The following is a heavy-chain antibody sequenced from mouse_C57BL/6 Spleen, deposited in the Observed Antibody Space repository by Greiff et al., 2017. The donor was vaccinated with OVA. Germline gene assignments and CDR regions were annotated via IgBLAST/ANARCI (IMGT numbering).Heavy chain of an antibody. D-gene: IGHD2-2*01. V-gene: IGHV1-59*01. CDR3: AREYGYGLMDY. CDR2: IDPSDSYT. J-gene: IGHJ4*01. CDR1: GYTFTSYW. Sequence: QVHVKQPGAELVRPGTSVKLSCKASGYTFTSYWMHWVKQRPGQGLEWIGVIDPSDSYTNYNQKFKGKATLTVDTSSSTAYMQLSSLTSEDSAVYYCAREYGYGLMDYWGQGTSVTVSS.